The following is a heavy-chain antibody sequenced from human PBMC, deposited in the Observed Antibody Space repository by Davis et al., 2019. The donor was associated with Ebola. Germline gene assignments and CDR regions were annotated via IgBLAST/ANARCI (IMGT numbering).Heavy chain of an antibody. CDR2: INSDGSST. J-gene: IGHJ6*02. CDR1: GFTFSSYW. Sequence: GESLKISCAASGFTFSSYWMHWVRQAPGKGLVWVSRINSDGSSTSYADSVKGRFTIPRDNAKNTLYLQMNSLRAEDTAVYYCASGSSGWYYYYYGMDVWGQGTTVTVSS. CDR3: ASGSSGWYYYYYGMDV. D-gene: IGHD6-19*01. V-gene: IGHV3-74*01.